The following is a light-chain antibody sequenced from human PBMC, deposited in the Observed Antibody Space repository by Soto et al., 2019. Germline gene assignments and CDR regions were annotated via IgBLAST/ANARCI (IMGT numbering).Light chain of an antibody. CDR1: SSDVGGYKY. J-gene: IGLJ1*01. CDR3: CSYAGSPYV. V-gene: IGLV2-14*01. CDR2: EVS. Sequence: QSALTQPASVSESPGRSITIYCTGTSSDVGGYKYVSWYQQHPGKAPKLMIYEVSTRPSGVSNRFSGSKSGNTASLTISGLQAEDEADYYCCSYAGSPYVFGTGTKVTVL.